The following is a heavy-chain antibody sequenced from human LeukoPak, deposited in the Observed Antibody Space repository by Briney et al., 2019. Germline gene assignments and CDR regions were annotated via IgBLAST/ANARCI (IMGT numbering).Heavy chain of an antibody. J-gene: IGHJ4*02. CDR2: INSDGSST. V-gene: IGHV3-74*01. Sequence: GGSLRLSCAASGFTFSSYWMYWVRQAPGKGLVWVSRINSDGSSTSYADSVKGRFTISRDNAKNTLYLQMNSLRAEDTAVYYCARDFKSEYYDSSVFFDYWGQGTLVTVPS. CDR1: GFTFSSYW. D-gene: IGHD3-22*01. CDR3: ARDFKSEYYDSSVFFDY.